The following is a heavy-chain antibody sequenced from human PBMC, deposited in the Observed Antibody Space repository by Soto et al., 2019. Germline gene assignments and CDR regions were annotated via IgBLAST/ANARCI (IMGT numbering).Heavy chain of an antibody. CDR1: GYTFTSYA. V-gene: IGHV1-3*01. D-gene: IGHD3-10*01. Sequence: ASVKVSCKASGYTFTSYAMHWVRQAPGQRLEWMGWINAGNGNTKYSQKFQGRVTITRDKSASTAYMELSSLRSEDTAVYYCARDLNSEGLLWFGDYYYYMDVWGKGTTVTVSS. CDR2: INAGNGNT. CDR3: ARDLNSEGLLWFGDYYYYMDV. J-gene: IGHJ6*03.